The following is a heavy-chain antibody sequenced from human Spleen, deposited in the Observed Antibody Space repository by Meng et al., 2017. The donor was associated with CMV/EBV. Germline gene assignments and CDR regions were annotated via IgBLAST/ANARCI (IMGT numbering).Heavy chain of an antibody. CDR1: GFTFDDYA. J-gene: IGHJ4*02. V-gene: IGHV3-9*01. Sequence: SLRLSCAASGFTFDDYAMHWVRQAPGKGLEWVSGISWNSGSIGYADSVKGRFTISRDNSKNTLYLQMNSLRAEDTAVYYCAKDFLWGQGTLVTVSS. CDR3: AKDFL. D-gene: IGHD2/OR15-2a*01. CDR2: ISWNSGSI.